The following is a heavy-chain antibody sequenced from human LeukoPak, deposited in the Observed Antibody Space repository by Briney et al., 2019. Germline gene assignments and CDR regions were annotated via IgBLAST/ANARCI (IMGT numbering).Heavy chain of an antibody. J-gene: IGHJ4*02. CDR2: IISNGEST. V-gene: IGHV3-64*03. CDR3: VKSASTWYLFDY. CDR1: GFTFSGYA. Sequence: PGGSLRLSCSASGFTFSGYAMHWVRQAPGKGLEYVSAIISNGESTYYSDLVKDRFTISRDNSKNTLYLQMSSLRPEDTAVYYCVKSASTWYLFDYWGQGTLVTVSS. D-gene: IGHD6-13*01.